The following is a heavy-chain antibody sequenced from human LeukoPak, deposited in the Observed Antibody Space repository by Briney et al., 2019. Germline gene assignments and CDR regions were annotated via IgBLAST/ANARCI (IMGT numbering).Heavy chain of an antibody. J-gene: IGHJ3*02. D-gene: IGHD3-9*01. Sequence: SETLSLTCTVSGGSISSNYWSWIRQPPGKGLEWIGYIYYSGSTNYNPSLKSRVTISVDTSKNQFSLKLSSVTAADTAVYYCARNPMSVYYDILTGYSPDAFDIWGQGTMVTVSS. CDR3: ARNPMSVYYDILTGYSPDAFDI. CDR2: IYYSGST. CDR1: GGSISSNY. V-gene: IGHV4-59*08.